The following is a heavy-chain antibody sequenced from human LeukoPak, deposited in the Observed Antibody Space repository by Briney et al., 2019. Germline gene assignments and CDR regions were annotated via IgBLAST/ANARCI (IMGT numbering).Heavy chain of an antibody. D-gene: IGHD4-23*01. V-gene: IGHV5-51*01. CDR2: IYPGDSDT. J-gene: IGHJ4*02. Sequence: GESLKIFCKGSGYSFTSYWIGWVRQMPGKGLEWMGIIYPGDSDTRYSPSFQGQVTISADKSISTAYLQWSSLKASDTAMYYCARGDADDYGGNSAFDYWGQGTLVTVSS. CDR1: GYSFTSYW. CDR3: ARGDADDYGGNSAFDY.